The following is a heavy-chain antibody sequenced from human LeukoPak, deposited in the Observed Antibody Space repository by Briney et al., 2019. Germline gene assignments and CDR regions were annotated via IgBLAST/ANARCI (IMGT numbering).Heavy chain of an antibody. D-gene: IGHD1-1*01. CDR3: ARDYTVALGTTTYFQH. Sequence: ASVKVSCKASGYIFSVYALIWVRQAPGQGLELMGWINTSTGNPTYAQGFTGRFLFSLDTFVSTAYLQISNLKPEDTAVYHCARDYTVALGTTTYFQHWGQGTLVTVSS. J-gene: IGHJ1*01. CDR2: INTSTGNP. V-gene: IGHV7-4-1*02. CDR1: GYIFSVYA.